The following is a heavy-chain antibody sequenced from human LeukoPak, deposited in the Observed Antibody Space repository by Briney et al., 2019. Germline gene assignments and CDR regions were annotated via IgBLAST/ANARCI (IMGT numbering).Heavy chain of an antibody. J-gene: IGHJ4*02. V-gene: IGHV3-53*01. CDR3: ASHDQVSGTYYGY. CDR1: GFTISSNF. D-gene: IGHD3-10*01. Sequence: PGGSLSLSCAAYGFTISSNFMSWVRQAPGKGLEWVSVIYSGGTTYYPDPVKGRITVSRDNSKNTLFLQMNSLRAEDTAVYYCASHDQVSGTYYGYWGQGTLVTVSS. CDR2: IYSGGTT.